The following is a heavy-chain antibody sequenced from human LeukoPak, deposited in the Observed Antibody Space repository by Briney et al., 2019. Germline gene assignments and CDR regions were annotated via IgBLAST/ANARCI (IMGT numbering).Heavy chain of an antibody. V-gene: IGHV4-61*01. CDR3: ARGTRGYSYGYVAY. J-gene: IGHJ4*02. D-gene: IGHD5-18*01. Sequence: SETLSLTCTVSGGSFSSGSYYWSWIRQLPGTGLEWIGYIYYSGSTNYNPSLKSRVTISVDTSKNQFSLKLSSVTAADTAVYYCARGTRGYSYGYVAYWGQGTLVTVSS. CDR2: IYYSGST. CDR1: GGSFSSGSYY.